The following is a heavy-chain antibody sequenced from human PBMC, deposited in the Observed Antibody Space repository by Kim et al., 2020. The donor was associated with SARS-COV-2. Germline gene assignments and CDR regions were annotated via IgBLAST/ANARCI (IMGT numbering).Heavy chain of an antibody. Sequence: ASVKVSCKASGYTFTSYYMHWVRQAPGQGLEWMGIINPSGGSTSYAQKFQGRVTMTRDTSTSTVYMELSSLRSEDTAVYYCARDLQTQWFGELLPIEEYYYYYYGMDVWGQGTTVTVSS. D-gene: IGHD3-10*01. CDR3: ARDLQTQWFGELLPIEEYYYYYYGMDV. J-gene: IGHJ6*02. CDR2: INPSGGST. CDR1: GYTFTSYY. V-gene: IGHV1-46*01.